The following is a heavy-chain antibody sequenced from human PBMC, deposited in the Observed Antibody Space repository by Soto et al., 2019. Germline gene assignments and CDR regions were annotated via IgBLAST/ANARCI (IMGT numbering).Heavy chain of an antibody. Sequence: QVQLVQSGAEVKKPGASVKVSCKASGYTFTNYAFSWVRQAPGQGLEWMGWISAYNGNTNYPQKLQGRVTMTTDTSTSTAYMELSSLRSDDTAVYHCARDLAAAGPFDCWGQGTLVTVSS. CDR2: ISAYNGNT. J-gene: IGHJ4*02. CDR3: ARDLAAAGPFDC. V-gene: IGHV1-18*01. D-gene: IGHD6-13*01. CDR1: GYTFTNYA.